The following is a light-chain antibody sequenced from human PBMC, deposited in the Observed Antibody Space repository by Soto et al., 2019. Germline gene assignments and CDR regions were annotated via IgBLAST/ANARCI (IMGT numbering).Light chain of an antibody. CDR3: QQLHGYPIT. Sequence: DIQLTQSPSFLSASVGDRVTISCRASQAMNTYIAWYQQRPGAAPKLLVYGASTLYTGVPSRFSGSESGAVFTLTISSLQPEDFATYYCQQLHGYPITFGQGTRLEIK. V-gene: IGKV1-9*01. CDR2: GAS. CDR1: QAMNTY. J-gene: IGKJ5*01.